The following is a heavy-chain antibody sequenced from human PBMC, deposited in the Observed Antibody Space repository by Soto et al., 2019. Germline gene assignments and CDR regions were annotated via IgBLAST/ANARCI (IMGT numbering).Heavy chain of an antibody. CDR2: INPSGGST. J-gene: IGHJ5*02. CDR3: ARDQIPSIAARPGWCDP. D-gene: IGHD6-6*01. CDR1: GYTFTSYY. Sequence: QVQLVQSGAEVKKPGASVKVSCKASGYTFTSYYMHWVRQAPGQGLEWMGIINPSGGSTSYAQKFQGRVTITRDTSTSTVYMELSSLRSEDTAVYYCARDQIPSIAARPGWCDPWGQGTLVTVSS. V-gene: IGHV1-46*01.